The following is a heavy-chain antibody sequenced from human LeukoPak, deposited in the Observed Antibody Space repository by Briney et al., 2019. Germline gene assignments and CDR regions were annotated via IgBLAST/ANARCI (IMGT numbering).Heavy chain of an antibody. J-gene: IGHJ6*03. CDR2: ITTSSTYT. Sequence: PGGSLRLSCAASGFSFSSHGMSWVRQTPGKGLEWISSITTSSTYTFYADSVKGRFTISRDNARNSLYLQMNSLRVEDTAVYYCARDPYSGTYGNAYYYYMDVWGKGTTVTISS. CDR1: GFSFSSHG. D-gene: IGHD1-26*01. CDR3: ARDPYSGTYGNAYYYYMDV. V-gene: IGHV3-21*01.